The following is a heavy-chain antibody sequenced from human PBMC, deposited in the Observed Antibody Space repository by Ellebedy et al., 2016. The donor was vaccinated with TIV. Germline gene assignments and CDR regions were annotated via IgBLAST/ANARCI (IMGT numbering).Heavy chain of an antibody. CDR1: GFTFRGSY. J-gene: IGHJ4*02. D-gene: IGHD7-27*01. V-gene: IGHV3-11*04. CDR3: ARDHNWGFDY. Sequence: PGGSLRLSCAASGFTFRGSYMTWFRQAPGKGPEWVSYISYSGDLMYYADSVKGRFTTSRDNAGNSLYLQMNSLRVEDTAVYYCARDHNWGFDYWGQGILVTVSS. CDR2: ISYSGDLM.